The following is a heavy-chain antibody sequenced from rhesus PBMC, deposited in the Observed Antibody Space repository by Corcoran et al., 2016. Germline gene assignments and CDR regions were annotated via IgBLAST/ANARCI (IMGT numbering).Heavy chain of an antibody. Sequence: QVQLQESGPGLVKPSETLSLTCAVSGGSFSSYWWGWIRQPPGKGLGWIGSIYGSSGRTEYNPSLKRRDTISRETAKNQFALKLSSVTAADTAVYYCARQGYYSGIYNSLDVWGRGVLVTVSS. D-gene: IGHD3-16*01. CDR1: GGSFSSYW. CDR2: IYGSSGRT. V-gene: IGHV4-160*01. CDR3: ARQGYYSGIYNSLDV. J-gene: IGHJ5-2*02.